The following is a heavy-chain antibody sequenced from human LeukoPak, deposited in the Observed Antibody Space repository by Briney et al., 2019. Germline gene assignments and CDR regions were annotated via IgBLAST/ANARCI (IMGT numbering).Heavy chain of an antibody. D-gene: IGHD3-10*01. CDR2: ISTRSETI. Sequence: GGSLRLSCVASESSFSTFAMDWVRQAPGKGPEWISYISTRSETIYYADSVKGRFTISRDNAKNSLYLQMNSLRDEDTAVYYRVRGVGALFDLWGQGTLVIVSS. V-gene: IGHV3-48*02. J-gene: IGHJ5*02. CDR3: VRGVGALFDL. CDR1: ESSFSTFA.